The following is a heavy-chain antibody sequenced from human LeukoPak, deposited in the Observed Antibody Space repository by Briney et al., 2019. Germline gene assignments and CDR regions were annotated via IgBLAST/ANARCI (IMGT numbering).Heavy chain of an antibody. J-gene: IGHJ3*02. D-gene: IGHD4-23*01. Sequence: GGSLRLSCAASGFTFSSYSVNWVRQAPGKGLEWVSSISSSSSYIYYADSVKGRFTISRDNAKNSLYLQMNSLRAEDTAVYYCAREETTVVTRGAFDIWGQGTMVTVSS. CDR2: ISSSSSYI. CDR1: GFTFSSYS. CDR3: AREETTVVTRGAFDI. V-gene: IGHV3-21*01.